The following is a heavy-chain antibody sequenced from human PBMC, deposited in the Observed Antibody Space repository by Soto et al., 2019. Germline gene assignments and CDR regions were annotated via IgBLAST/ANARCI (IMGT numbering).Heavy chain of an antibody. CDR3: ARGSGEQLVRRGFYYYDMDV. CDR1: GVTFSSFS. Sequence: EVQLVESGGGLVKPGGSLRLSCAASGVTFSSFSFNWVRQAPGKGLEWVAFILSNSASIYYADSVKGRFTISRDNAKNSLYLQMNSLKDEDTAVYYCARGSGEQLVRRGFYYYDMDVWGKGTTVTVSS. J-gene: IGHJ6*03. V-gene: IGHV3-21*01. D-gene: IGHD6-6*01. CDR2: ILSNSASI.